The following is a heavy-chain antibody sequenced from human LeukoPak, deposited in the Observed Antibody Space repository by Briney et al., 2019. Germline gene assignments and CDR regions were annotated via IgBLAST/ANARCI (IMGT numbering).Heavy chain of an antibody. CDR2: INHSGST. V-gene: IGHV4-34*01. Sequence: SETLSLACAVYGGSLSGYYWSWIRQPPGKGLEWIGEINHSGSTNYNPSLKSRVTISVDTSKNQFSLKLSSVTAADTAVHYCARRSSSWPFDYWGQGTLVTVSS. CDR3: ARRSSSWPFDY. CDR1: GGSLSGYY. D-gene: IGHD6-13*01. J-gene: IGHJ4*02.